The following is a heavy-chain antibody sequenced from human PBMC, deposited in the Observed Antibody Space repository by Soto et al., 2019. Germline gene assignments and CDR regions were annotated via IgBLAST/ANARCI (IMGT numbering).Heavy chain of an antibody. CDR1: GGTFREYA. J-gene: IGHJ6*02. D-gene: IGHD2-2*01. Sequence: QVQLVQSGAEVKKPGSAVKVSCKTSGGTFREYAISWVRQAPGQGLEWLGGIIPIFGTINYAQNFQGRVTISADKSTSTAYMELRSLRSGGTAVYYCGRGYCTSTTCEDYYVMDVWGQGTTVTVSS. CDR3: GRGYCTSTTCEDYYVMDV. CDR2: IIPIFGTI. V-gene: IGHV1-69*06.